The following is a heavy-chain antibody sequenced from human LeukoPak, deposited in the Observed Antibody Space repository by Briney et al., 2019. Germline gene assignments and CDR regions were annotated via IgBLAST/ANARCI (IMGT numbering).Heavy chain of an antibody. CDR1: GFTFSTYS. CDR3: AKGGQNYDFWRFDY. Sequence: GGSLRLSCEASGFTFSTYSMNWVRQAPGKGLELVSSISGSGGSTYYADYVKGRFSISRDNSKNRLDLQMSGLRAEDTALYYCAKGGQNYDFWRFDYWGQGTLVTVSS. D-gene: IGHD3-3*01. J-gene: IGHJ4*02. V-gene: IGHV3-23*01. CDR2: ISGSGGST.